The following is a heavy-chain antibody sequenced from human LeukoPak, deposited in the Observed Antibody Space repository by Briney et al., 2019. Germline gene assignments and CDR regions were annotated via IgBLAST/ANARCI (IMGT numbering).Heavy chain of an antibody. CDR1: GFTFSSYA. Sequence: GGSLRLSCAASGFTFSSYAMSWVRQAPGKGLEWVSAISGSGGSTYYADSVKGRFTISRDNSKNTLYLQMNSLRDEDTAVYYCAKEGADIVVEPAAENWFDPWGQGTLVTVSS. V-gene: IGHV3-23*01. CDR2: ISGSGGST. CDR3: AKEGADIVVEPAAENWFDP. J-gene: IGHJ5*02. D-gene: IGHD2-2*01.